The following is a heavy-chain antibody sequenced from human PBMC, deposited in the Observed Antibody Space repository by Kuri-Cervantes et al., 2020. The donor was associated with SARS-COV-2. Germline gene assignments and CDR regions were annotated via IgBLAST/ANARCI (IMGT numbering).Heavy chain of an antibody. Sequence: SSVKVSCKASGCTFTSYGISWVRQAPGQGLEWMGGIIPIFGTANYAQKFQGRVTITEDEYTSTAYMELSSLRSEDTAVYYCARGGPIAVAGYYYYGMDVWGQGTTVTVSS. V-gene: IGHV1-69*13. CDR1: GCTFTSYG. CDR2: IIPIFGTA. D-gene: IGHD6-19*01. CDR3: ARGGPIAVAGYYYYGMDV. J-gene: IGHJ6*02.